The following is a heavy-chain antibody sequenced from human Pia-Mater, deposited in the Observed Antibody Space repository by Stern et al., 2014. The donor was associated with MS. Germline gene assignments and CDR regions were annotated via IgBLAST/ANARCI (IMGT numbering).Heavy chain of an antibody. V-gene: IGHV5-51*01. CDR1: GYSFSIYS. CDR2: IYPYDSET. J-gene: IGHJ4*02. CDR3: ARHVQGFDY. Sequence: EVQLVESGAGVKKPGGSLKLSCPLSGYSFSIYSIAWVRQMPGKGLERMGVIYPYDSETTYSPSFQGQVTISADKSITAAYLQWSSRRASDTAMYYCARHVQGFDYWGQGTRVTVSS.